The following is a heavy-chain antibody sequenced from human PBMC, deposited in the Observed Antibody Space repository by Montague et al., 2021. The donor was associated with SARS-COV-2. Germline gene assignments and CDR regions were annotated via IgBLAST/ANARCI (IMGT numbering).Heavy chain of an antibody. CDR3: ARVLGGYYGMDV. J-gene: IGHJ6*01. D-gene: IGHD2/OR15-2a*01. CDR2: IWYDGSNK. Sequence: SLRLSCAASGFTFSSYGMHWVRQAPGKGLEWVAVIWYDGSNKYYADSVKGRFTISIDNSKNTLYLQMNSLRAEDTAVYYCARVLGGYYGMDVWGQGTTVTVSS. V-gene: IGHV3-33*01. CDR1: GFTFSSYG.